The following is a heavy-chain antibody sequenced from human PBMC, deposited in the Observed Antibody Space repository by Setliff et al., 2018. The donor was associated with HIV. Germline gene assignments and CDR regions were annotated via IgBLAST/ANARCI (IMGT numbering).Heavy chain of an antibody. CDR1: GFTFSTYN. D-gene: IGHD3-10*01. CDR2: IDTSSAII. CDR3: ASPIYFGELFYYFYGMDV. J-gene: IGHJ6*02. Sequence: GGSLRLSCAASGFTFSTYNMNWVRQAPGKELEWVAYIDTSSAIIHYANSVKGRFTISRDNAKNSLYLQMNSLRAEDTAVYYCASPIYFGELFYYFYGMDVWGQGATVTVSS. V-gene: IGHV3-48*01.